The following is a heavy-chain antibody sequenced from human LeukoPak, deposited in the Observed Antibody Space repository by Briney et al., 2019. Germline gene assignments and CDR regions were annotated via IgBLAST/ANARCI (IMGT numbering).Heavy chain of an antibody. CDR3: ARKNDSGYDYQTFDYYYYGMDV. V-gene: IGHV1-69*13. Sequence: SVKVSCKASGGTFSSYAISWVRQAPGQGLEWMGGIIPIFGTANYAQKFQGRVTITADESTSTAYMELSSLRSEDAAVYYCARKNDSGYDYQTFDYYYYGMDVWGQGTTVTVSS. CDR2: IIPIFGTA. J-gene: IGHJ6*02. D-gene: IGHD5-12*01. CDR1: GGTFSSYA.